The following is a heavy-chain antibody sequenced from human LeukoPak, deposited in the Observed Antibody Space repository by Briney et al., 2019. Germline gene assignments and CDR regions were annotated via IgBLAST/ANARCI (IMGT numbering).Heavy chain of an antibody. CDR3: ARSVPYGTTWYGRSDC. CDR1: GFPFYSYW. V-gene: IGHV3-7*03. Sequence: GGSLRLSCTASGFPFYSYWMTWVRQTPGKGLEWVANIRHDGSTKYYVDSVKGRFTISRDNAMNSLYLQMDSLRVEDTAIYYCARSVPYGTTWYGRSDCWGQGTQVTVSS. J-gene: IGHJ4*02. D-gene: IGHD6-13*01. CDR2: IRHDGSTK.